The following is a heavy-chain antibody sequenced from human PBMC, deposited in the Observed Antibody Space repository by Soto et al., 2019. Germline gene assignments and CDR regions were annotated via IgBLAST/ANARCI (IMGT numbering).Heavy chain of an antibody. J-gene: IGHJ5*02. CDR2: IKQDGSEK. Sequence: VGSLRLSCAASGFTFSSYWMSWVRQAPGKGLEWVANIKQDGSEKYYVDSVKGRFTISRDNAKNSLYLQMNSLRAEDTAVYYCAREDIVVVPAAPLTDNWFDPWGQGTLVTVSS. CDR3: AREDIVVVPAAPLTDNWFDP. D-gene: IGHD2-2*01. V-gene: IGHV3-7*03. CDR1: GFTFSSYW.